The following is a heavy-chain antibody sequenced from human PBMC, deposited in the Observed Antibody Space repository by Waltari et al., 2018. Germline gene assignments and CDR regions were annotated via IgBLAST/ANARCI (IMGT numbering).Heavy chain of an antibody. CDR3: ARLGDYGEPYYFDY. V-gene: IGHV4-59*01. Sequence: QVQLQESGPGLVKPSETLSLTCTVSGGSISSYYWSWIRQPPGKGLEWIGYIYYSGSTNNNPSRKSRVTISVDTSKNQFSLKLSSVTAADTAVYYCARLGDYGEPYYFDYWGQGTLVTVSS. D-gene: IGHD4-17*01. CDR1: GGSISSYY. CDR2: IYYSGST. J-gene: IGHJ4*02.